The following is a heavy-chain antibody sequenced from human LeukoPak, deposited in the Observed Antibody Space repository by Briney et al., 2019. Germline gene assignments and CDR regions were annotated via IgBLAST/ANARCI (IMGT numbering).Heavy chain of an antibody. Sequence: SETLSLTCAVYGGSFSGYFWSWIRQPPGKGLEWIGEINHSGSTNYNPSLKSRVTISVDTSKNQFSLKLSSVTAADTAVYYCARGSTKNFDYWGQGTLVTVSS. CDR2: INHSGST. CDR3: ARGSTKNFDY. CDR1: GGSFSGYF. J-gene: IGHJ4*02. V-gene: IGHV4-34*01.